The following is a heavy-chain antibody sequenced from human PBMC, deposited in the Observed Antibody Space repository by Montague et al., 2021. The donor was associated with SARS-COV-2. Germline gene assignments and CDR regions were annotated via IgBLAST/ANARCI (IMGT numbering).Heavy chain of an antibody. CDR3: ASDMTTAYYYYYYGMDV. J-gene: IGHJ6*02. V-gene: IGHV3-74*01. CDR1: GFTFSSYW. Sequence: SLRLSCAASGFTFSSYWMHWVRQAPGKGLVWVSRINSDGSSTSYADSVKGRLTISRDNAKNTLYLQMNSLRAEDTAVYYCASDMTTAYYYYYYGMDVWGQGTTVTVSS. D-gene: IGHD4-11*01. CDR2: INSDGSST.